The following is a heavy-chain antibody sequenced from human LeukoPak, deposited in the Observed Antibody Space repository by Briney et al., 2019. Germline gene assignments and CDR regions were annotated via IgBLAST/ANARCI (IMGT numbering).Heavy chain of an antibody. Sequence: SQTLSLTCTVSVGSISSGGYYWSWIRQHPGKGLEWIGYIYYSGSTYYNPSLKSRVTISVDTSKNQFSLKLSSVTAPDTAVYYCARLWGQQLAYFGYWGQGTLVTVSS. V-gene: IGHV4-31*03. CDR3: ARLWGQQLAYFGY. CDR2: IYYSGST. D-gene: IGHD6-13*01. J-gene: IGHJ4*02. CDR1: VGSISSGGYY.